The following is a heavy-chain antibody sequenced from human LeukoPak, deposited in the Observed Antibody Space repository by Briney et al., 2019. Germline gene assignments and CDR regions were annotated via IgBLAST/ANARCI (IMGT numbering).Heavy chain of an antibody. V-gene: IGHV3-48*01. CDR2: ISGSSSSTDGGGI. Sequence: GGSLRLSCTASVFTFSTYSMNWVRQAPGRGREWVSYISGSSSSTDGGGIQYADSVKGRFTISRDNDKNSLYLQMNSLRAEDTAVYYCAKDLRGGKTGPFDIWGQGTMVSVSS. CDR1: VFTFSTYS. J-gene: IGHJ3*02. CDR3: AKDLRGGKTGPFDI. D-gene: IGHD2-15*01.